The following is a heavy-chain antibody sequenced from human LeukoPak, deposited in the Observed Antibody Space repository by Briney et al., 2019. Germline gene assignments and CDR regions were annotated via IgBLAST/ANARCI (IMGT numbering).Heavy chain of an antibody. CDR1: GYTFTGYY. Sequence: ASVKVSCKASGYTFTGYYMHWVRQAPGQGLEWMGWINPNSGGTNYAQKFQGWVTMTRDTSTSTVYMELSSLRSEDTAVYYCAKTTGYSSTGADYWGQGTLVTVSS. CDR3: AKTTGYSSTGADY. D-gene: IGHD6-13*01. CDR2: INPNSGGT. V-gene: IGHV1-2*04. J-gene: IGHJ4*02.